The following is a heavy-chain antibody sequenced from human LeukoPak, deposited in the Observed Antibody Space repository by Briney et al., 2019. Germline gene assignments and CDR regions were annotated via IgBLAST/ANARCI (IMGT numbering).Heavy chain of an antibody. J-gene: IGHJ4*02. Sequence: GGSLRLSCAASGFTVSSKYMAWVRQAPGKGLEWVSFINSCGTTNYADSVKGRFTISRDYSKNTLNLQMNSLRAEDTAVYYCATIVSDSSGWYHFDHWGQGALVSVSA. CDR2: INSCGTT. V-gene: IGHV3-66*01. CDR3: ATIVSDSSGWYHFDH. D-gene: IGHD6-19*01. CDR1: GFTVSSKY.